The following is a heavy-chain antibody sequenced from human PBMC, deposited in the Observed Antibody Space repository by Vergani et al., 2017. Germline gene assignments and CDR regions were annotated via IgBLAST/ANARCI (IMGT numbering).Heavy chain of an antibody. CDR1: GGTFSSYT. CDR3: ARTYCGGDCYSNYYYGMDV. D-gene: IGHD2-21*02. V-gene: IGHV1-69*02. Sequence: QVQLVQSGAEVKKPGSSVKVSCKASGGTFSSYTISWVRQAPGQGLEWMGRIIPILGIANYAQKFQGRVKITADKSTSTAYMELSSLRSEDTAVYYCARTYCGGDCYSNYYYGMDVWGQGTTVTVSS. CDR2: IIPILGIA. J-gene: IGHJ6*02.